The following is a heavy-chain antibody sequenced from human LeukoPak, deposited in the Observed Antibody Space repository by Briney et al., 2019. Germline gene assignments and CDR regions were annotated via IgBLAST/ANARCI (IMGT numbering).Heavy chain of an antibody. CDR1: GGSISSYY. D-gene: IGHD6-19*01. CDR3: ARDSSGWYRWFDP. J-gene: IGHJ5*02. CDR2: IYYSGST. V-gene: IGHV4-59*01. Sequence: SETLSLTCTVSGGSISSYYWSWVRQPPGKGLEWIGYIYYSGSTNYNPSLKSRVTISVDTSKNQFSLKLSSVTAADTAVYYCARDSSGWYRWFDPWGQGTLVTVSS.